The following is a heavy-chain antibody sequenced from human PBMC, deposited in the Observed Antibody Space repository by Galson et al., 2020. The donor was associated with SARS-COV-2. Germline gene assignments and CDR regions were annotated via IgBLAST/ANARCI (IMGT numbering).Heavy chain of an antibody. CDR3: AGVQGATVTELNYYGMDV. D-gene: IGHD4-17*01. J-gene: IGHJ6*02. CDR1: GGSVSRGSYY. CDR2: IHYSGST. V-gene: IGHV4-61*01. Sequence: SETLSLTCTVSGGSVSRGSYYWSWLRQPPGKGLDCLGYIHYSGSTNYNASIKSRVTISVDTSKNQFALQLSSVTAADTAVYSCAGVQGATVTELNYYGMDVWGQGTTVTVSS.